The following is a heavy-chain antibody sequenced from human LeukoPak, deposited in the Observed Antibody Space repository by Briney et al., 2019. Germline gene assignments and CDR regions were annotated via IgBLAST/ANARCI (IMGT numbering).Heavy chain of an antibody. J-gene: IGHJ6*02. CDR1: GFTFSDYY. D-gene: IGHD2-2*01. Sequence: GGSLRLSCAASGFTFSDYYMTWIRQAPGKGLEWVSYISSTGSNIYYADSVKGRFTISRDNAKNSLYLQMNSLRAEDTAVYYCARDVVVPAALKDYYYYYGMDVWGQGTLVTVSS. CDR2: ISSTGSNI. CDR3: ARDVVVPAALKDYYYYYGMDV. V-gene: IGHV3-11*01.